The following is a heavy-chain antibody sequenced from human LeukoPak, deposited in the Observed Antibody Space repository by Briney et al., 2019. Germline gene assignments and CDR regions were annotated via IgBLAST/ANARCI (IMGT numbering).Heavy chain of an antibody. Sequence: GGSLRLSCAASGFTVSSNYMSWVRQAPGKGLGWVSVIYSGGRTYYADSVKGRFTISRDNSRNTLYLQMNSLRAEDTAVYYCASRISRYYSSSWEKDGMDVWGQGTTVTVSS. CDR3: ASRISRYYSSSWEKDGMDV. V-gene: IGHV3-66*02. D-gene: IGHD6-13*01. CDR2: IYSGGRT. CDR1: GFTVSSNY. J-gene: IGHJ6*02.